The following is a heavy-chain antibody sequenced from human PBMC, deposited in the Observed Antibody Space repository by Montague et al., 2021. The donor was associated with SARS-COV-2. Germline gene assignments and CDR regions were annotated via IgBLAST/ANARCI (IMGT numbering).Heavy chain of an antibody. J-gene: IGHJ4*02. V-gene: IGHV4-38-2*02. D-gene: IGHD3-10*01. CDR1: GYSINSNYY. CDR2: SYHSGTT. CDR3: ARGPYYGPGKPYQFDY. Sequence: SETLSLTCTVSGYSINSNYYWGWIRQPPGKGLEWIGCSYHSGTTXXHPXXXSRVTISLDTSNNHFSLKVTSVTATATAVYYGARGPYYGPGKPYQFDYWGRGTLVPVSP.